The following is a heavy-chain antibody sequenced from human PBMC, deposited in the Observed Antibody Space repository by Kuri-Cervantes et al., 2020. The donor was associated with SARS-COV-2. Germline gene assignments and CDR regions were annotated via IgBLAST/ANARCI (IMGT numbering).Heavy chain of an antibody. V-gene: IGHV3-7*01. CDR2: IKQDGSEK. J-gene: IGHJ5*02. CDR1: GFTFSSYW. D-gene: IGHD3-3*01. CDR3: ARDATIVGVVKSWFDP. Sequence: GESLKISCAASGFTFSSYWMSWVRQAPGKGLEWVANIKQDGSEKYYVDSVKGRFTISRDNAKNSLYLQMNSLRAEDTAVYYCARDATIVGVVKSWFDPWGQGTLVTVSS.